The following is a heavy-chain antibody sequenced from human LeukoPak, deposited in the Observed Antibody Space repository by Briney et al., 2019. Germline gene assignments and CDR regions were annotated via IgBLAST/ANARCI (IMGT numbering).Heavy chain of an antibody. D-gene: IGHD1-1*01. Sequence: SETLSLTCTVSGGFISSYYCGWLRQPPGKGLEWIGYIYYSGSTNYNPSLKSRVTISVETSKNQFSLKLSSVTAADTAVYYCARLRYTSLDYWGQGTLVTVSS. CDR1: GGFISSYY. CDR3: ARLRYTSLDY. V-gene: IGHV4-59*01. CDR2: IYYSGST. J-gene: IGHJ4*02.